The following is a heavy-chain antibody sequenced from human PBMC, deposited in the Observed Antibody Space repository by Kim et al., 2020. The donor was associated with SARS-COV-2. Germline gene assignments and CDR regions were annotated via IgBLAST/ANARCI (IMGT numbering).Heavy chain of an antibody. J-gene: IGHJ4*02. D-gene: IGHD5-18*01. Sequence: GGSLRLSCAASGFTFSDYYMSWIRQAPGKGLEWVSYISSSSSYTNYADSVKGRFTISRDNAKNSLYLQMNSLRAEDTAVYYCARDGQLQRGYSYGPATDYWGQGTLVTVSS. CDR2: ISSSSSYT. V-gene: IGHV3-11*06. CDR3: ARDGQLQRGYSYGPATDY. CDR1: GFTFSDYY.